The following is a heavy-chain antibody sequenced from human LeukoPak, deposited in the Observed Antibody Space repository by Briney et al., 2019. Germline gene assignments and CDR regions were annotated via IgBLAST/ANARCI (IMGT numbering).Heavy chain of an antibody. CDR2: ISAYNGNK. D-gene: IGHD1-26*01. CDR3: ARDTEWEVNPDYFDY. Sequence: GASVKVSCKASGYIFRSYGISWVRPAPGQGLDWMGWISAYNGNKKYAQKVQGRVTMTTDTSTSTAYMELRRLRSDDTAVYYCARDTEWEVNPDYFDYWGQGTLVTVSS. V-gene: IGHV1-18*01. CDR1: GYIFRSYG. J-gene: IGHJ4*02.